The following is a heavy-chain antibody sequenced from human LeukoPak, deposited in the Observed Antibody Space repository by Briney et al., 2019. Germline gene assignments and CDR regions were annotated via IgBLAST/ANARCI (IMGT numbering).Heavy chain of an antibody. CDR2: IIPIFGTA. CDR1: GGTFSSYA. CDR3: ARDREDYYGSGSYWHYYYYMDV. J-gene: IGHJ6*03. V-gene: IGHV1-69*13. D-gene: IGHD3-10*01. Sequence: SVKVSCKASGGTFSSYAISWVRQAPGQGLEWMGGIIPIFGTANYAQKFQGRVTITADESTSTAYMELSSLRSEDTAVYYCARDREDYYGSGSYWHYYYYMDVWGKGTTVTISS.